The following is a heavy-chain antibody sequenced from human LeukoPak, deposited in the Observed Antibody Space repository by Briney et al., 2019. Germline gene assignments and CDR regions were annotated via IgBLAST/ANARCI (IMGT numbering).Heavy chain of an antibody. Sequence: GGSLRLSRAASGFTFSSYGMHWVRQAPGKGLEWVAVISYDGSNKYYADSVKGRFTISRDNSKNTLYLQMNSLRAEDAAVYYCAKGDSSSWYTYYYYGMDVWGKGTTVTVSS. V-gene: IGHV3-30*18. CDR2: ISYDGSNK. CDR1: GFTFSSYG. CDR3: AKGDSSSWYTYYYYGMDV. D-gene: IGHD6-13*01. J-gene: IGHJ6*04.